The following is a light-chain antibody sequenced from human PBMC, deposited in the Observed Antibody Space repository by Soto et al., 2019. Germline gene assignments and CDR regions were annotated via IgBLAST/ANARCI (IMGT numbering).Light chain of an antibody. J-gene: IGKJ1*01. V-gene: IGKV3-20*01. CDR3: QQYGSSPWT. CDR2: GAS. CDR1: QSVSNNY. Sequence: EIVLTQSPGTLSLSPGERATLSCRASQSVSNNYLAWYQQKPGQAPRLLIYGASSRATGIPDRFSGSGSGTDFTLTISRLDPEYFAVYYCQQYGSSPWTFGQGTKVDIK.